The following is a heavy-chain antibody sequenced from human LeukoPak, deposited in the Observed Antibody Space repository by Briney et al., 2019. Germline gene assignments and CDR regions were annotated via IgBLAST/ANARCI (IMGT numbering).Heavy chain of an antibody. D-gene: IGHD6-25*01. CDR2: IYYSGST. Sequence: SETMSLTCTVSGGSISSSSYYWGWIRQPPGKGLEWIGSIYYSGSTYYNPSLKSRVTISVDTSKNQFSLKLSSVTAADTAVYYCARDFIAALYYMDVWGKGTTVTVSS. CDR1: GGSISSSSYY. V-gene: IGHV4-39*07. J-gene: IGHJ6*03. CDR3: ARDFIAALYYMDV.